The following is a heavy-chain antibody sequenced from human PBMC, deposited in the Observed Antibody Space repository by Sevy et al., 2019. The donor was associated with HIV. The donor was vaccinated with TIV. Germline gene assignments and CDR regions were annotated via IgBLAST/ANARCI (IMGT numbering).Heavy chain of an antibody. J-gene: IGHJ1*01. D-gene: IGHD2-8*01. CDR2: LSFVCGEI. CDR3: AREGCTKPNDN. CDR1: GFTFSKYS. Sequence: GGSLRLSCAASGFTFSKYSMSWVRQPPGKGLEWVSTLSFVCGEIDYADSVKGRFTISRDNSKSSVYLQMNNLRPEDTAVYYCAREGCTKPNDNWVQGTQVNVSS. V-gene: IGHV3-23*01.